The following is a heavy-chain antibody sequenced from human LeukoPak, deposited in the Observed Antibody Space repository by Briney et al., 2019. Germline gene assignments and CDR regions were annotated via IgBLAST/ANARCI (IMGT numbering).Heavy chain of an antibody. Sequence: ASVKVSCKASGYTFTSYCIHWVRQAPGQGLEWMGIINPSSGITSYAQKFQGRVTMTRDTSTSTVYMELSSLRSEDTAVYYCARGLVELATISPLGYWGQGTLVTVSS. D-gene: IGHD5-24*01. CDR1: GYTFTSYC. CDR3: ARGLVELATISPLGY. CDR2: INPSSGIT. V-gene: IGHV1-46*01. J-gene: IGHJ4*02.